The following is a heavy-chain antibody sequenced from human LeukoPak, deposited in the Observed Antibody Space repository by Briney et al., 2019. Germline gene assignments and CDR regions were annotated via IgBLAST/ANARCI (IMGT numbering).Heavy chain of an antibody. J-gene: IGHJ4*02. CDR2: ISADGGSA. Sequence: GRSLRLSCVASGLNFGESAMHWVRQAPGKGLELVSLISADGGSAFSADSVKGRFSISRDNSKNSLYLQMDRLRSEDTAMYYCAKESGKFDYWGQGTLVVVSS. CDR3: AKESGKFDY. V-gene: IGHV3-43*02. CDR1: GLNFGESA.